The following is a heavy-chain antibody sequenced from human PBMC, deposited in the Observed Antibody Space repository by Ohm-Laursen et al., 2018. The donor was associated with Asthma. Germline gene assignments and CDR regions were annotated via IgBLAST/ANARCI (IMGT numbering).Heavy chain of an antibody. CDR2: MNPNSGNT. D-gene: IGHD1-7*01. V-gene: IGHV1-8*01. CDR1: GYTFTSYD. J-gene: IGHJ5*02. Sequence: GASVKVSCKASGYTFTSYDINWVRQATGQGLEWMGWMNPNSGNTGYAQKFQGRVTMTRNTSISTAYMELSSLSSEDTAVYYCARDLAGTRRGGWFDPWGQGTLVTVSS. CDR3: ARDLAGTRRGGWFDP.